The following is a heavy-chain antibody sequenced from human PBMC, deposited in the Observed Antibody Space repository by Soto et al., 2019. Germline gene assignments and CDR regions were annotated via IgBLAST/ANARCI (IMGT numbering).Heavy chain of an antibody. V-gene: IGHV4-34*01. Sequence: PSETLSLTCAVYGGSFSGYYWSWIRQPPGKGLEWIGEINHSGSTNYNPSLKSRVTISVDTSKNQFSLKLSSVTAADTAVYYCARGGMATNPYYFDYWGQGTLVTVSS. D-gene: IGHD5-12*01. J-gene: IGHJ4*02. CDR1: GGSFSGYY. CDR3: ARGGMATNPYYFDY. CDR2: INHSGST.